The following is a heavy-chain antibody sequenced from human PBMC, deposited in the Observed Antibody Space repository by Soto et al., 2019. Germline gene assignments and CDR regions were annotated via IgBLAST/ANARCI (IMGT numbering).Heavy chain of an antibody. CDR1: GFTFSSYG. J-gene: IGHJ4*02. CDR2: IWYDGSNK. CDR3: ARDEGYFDY. Sequence: QVQLVESGGGVVQPGRSLRLSCAASGFTFSSYGMHWVRQAPGKGLEWVAVIWYDGSNKYYADSVKGRFTISRDNSKNTLYLQMNSLRAEDTTVYYCARDEGYFDYWGQGTLVTVSS. V-gene: IGHV3-33*01.